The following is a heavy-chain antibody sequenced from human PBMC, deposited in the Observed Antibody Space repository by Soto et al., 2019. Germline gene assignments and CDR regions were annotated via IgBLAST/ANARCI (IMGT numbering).Heavy chain of an antibody. CDR2: IYHSGST. CDR3: ARGQVVAAQH. V-gene: IGHV4-30-2*01. Sequence: QLQLQESGSGLVKPSQTLSLTCSVSGVSISGGGYSWSWIRQPPGKGLEWIGYIYHSGSTYYNPSLTSLVTISVDRSKNQFSLKLSSVTAADTAVYYCARGQVVAAQHWGQGTLVTVSS. J-gene: IGHJ4*02. CDR1: GVSISGGGYS. D-gene: IGHD2-15*01.